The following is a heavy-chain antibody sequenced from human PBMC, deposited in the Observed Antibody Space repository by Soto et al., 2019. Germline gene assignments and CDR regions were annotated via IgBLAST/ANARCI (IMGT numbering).Heavy chain of an antibody. CDR2: ISYDGSNK. Sequence: GGSLRLSCAASGFTFSSYGMHWVRQAPGKGLEWVAVISYDGSNKYYADSVKGRFTISRDNSKNTLYLQMNSLRAEDTAVYYCAKNGQEYYYYGMDVWGQGTTVTVSS. CDR1: GFTFSSYG. CDR3: AKNGQEYYYYGMDV. J-gene: IGHJ6*02. D-gene: IGHD2-8*01. V-gene: IGHV3-30*18.